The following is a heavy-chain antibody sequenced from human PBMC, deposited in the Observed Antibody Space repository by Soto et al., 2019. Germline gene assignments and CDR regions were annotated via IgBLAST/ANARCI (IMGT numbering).Heavy chain of an antibody. Sequence: SVKVSCKASGGTFSSYAISWVRQAPGQGLEWMGGIIPIFGTANYAQKFQGRVTITADESTSTAYMELSSLRSEDTAVYYCASTIRRDIVVVPAAIQSPFDPWGQGTLVTVSS. D-gene: IGHD2-2*01. CDR2: IIPIFGTA. CDR3: ASTIRRDIVVVPAAIQSPFDP. V-gene: IGHV1-69*13. CDR1: GGTFSSYA. J-gene: IGHJ5*02.